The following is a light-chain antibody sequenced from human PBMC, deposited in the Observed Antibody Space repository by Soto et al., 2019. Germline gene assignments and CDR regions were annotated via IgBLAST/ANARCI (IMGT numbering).Light chain of an antibody. CDR2: AAS. CDR1: QGVGDD. V-gene: IGKV1-6*01. J-gene: IGKJ1*01. CDR3: LQDHDYPHT. Sequence: AIQMTQSPSSLSASVGERVTITCRASQGVGDDLGWYQKRPGKAPKVLIYAASTLQSGVPSRFSGSGSGTFFTLTISSLQPDDSATYYCLQDHDYPHTFGQGTKVEIK.